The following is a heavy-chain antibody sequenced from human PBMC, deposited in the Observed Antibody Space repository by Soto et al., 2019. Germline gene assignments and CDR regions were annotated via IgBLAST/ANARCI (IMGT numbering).Heavy chain of an antibody. CDR1: GGSVSNYY. V-gene: IGHV4-4*07. J-gene: IGHJ6*02. CDR2: LYNSGNT. D-gene: IGHD6-25*01. CDR3: ARDGSDSYGLDV. Sequence: PSETLSLTCTVSGGSVSNYYWSWVRQPAGKGLEWIGRLYNSGNTNYNPSLKSRVIMSAETSKNQFSLKLSSVTAADTAVYYCARDGSDSYGLDVWGQGTTVTVPS.